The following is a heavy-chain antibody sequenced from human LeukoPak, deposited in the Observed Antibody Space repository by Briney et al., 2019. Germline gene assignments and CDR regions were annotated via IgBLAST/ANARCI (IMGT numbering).Heavy chain of an antibody. Sequence: GASVKVSCKASGYTFTGYYMHWVRQAPGQGLEWMGWINPNSGGTNYAQKFQGRVTMTRDMSISTAYMELSRLRSDDTAVYYCAREKDSSAITGPWCAFDIWGQGTMVTVSS. D-gene: IGHD3-22*01. J-gene: IGHJ3*02. V-gene: IGHV1-2*02. CDR2: INPNSGGT. CDR3: AREKDSSAITGPWCAFDI. CDR1: GYTFTGYY.